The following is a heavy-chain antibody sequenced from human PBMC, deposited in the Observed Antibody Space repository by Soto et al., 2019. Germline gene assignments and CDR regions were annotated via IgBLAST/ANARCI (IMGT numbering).Heavy chain of an antibody. CDR2: INPNSGGT. D-gene: IGHD2-8*01. Sequence: ASVKVSCKASGYTFTGYYMHWVRQAPGQGLEWMGWINPNSGGTNYAQKFQGWVTMTRDTSISTAYMELSRLRSDDTAVYYCARPSMLPNQYYFDYWGQGTLVTVSS. J-gene: IGHJ4*02. CDR3: ARPSMLPNQYYFDY. CDR1: GYTFTGYY. V-gene: IGHV1-2*04.